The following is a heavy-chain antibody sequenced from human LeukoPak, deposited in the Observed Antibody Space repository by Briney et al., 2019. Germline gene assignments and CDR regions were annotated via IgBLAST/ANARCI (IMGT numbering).Heavy chain of an antibody. CDR1: GFTFSSYW. D-gene: IGHD1-14*01. CDR2: IYSDDRA. Sequence: GGSLRLSCAASGFTFSSYWMNWVRQAPGKGLEWVSLIYSDDRAFYADSVKGRFTISRNKSKNTLFLQMSSLKPEDTAIYYCARDLAGFEEPRYYYYMDVWGKGTTVTVSS. J-gene: IGHJ6*03. CDR3: ARDLAGFEEPRYYYYMDV. V-gene: IGHV3-66*02.